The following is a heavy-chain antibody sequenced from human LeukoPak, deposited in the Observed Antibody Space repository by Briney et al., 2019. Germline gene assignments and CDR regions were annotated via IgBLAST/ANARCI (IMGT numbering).Heavy chain of an antibody. CDR1: GFTFSSYA. CDR2: ISGSGGST. D-gene: IGHD6-13*01. V-gene: IGHV3-23*01. CDR3: AKESGFYSSSPPDY. J-gene: IGHJ4*02. Sequence: PGGSLRLSCAASGFTFSSYAMSWLRQVPGKGLEWVSAISGSGGSTYYADSVKGRFTISRDNSKNTLYLQMNSLRAEDTAIYYCAKESGFYSSSPPDYWGQGTLVTVSS.